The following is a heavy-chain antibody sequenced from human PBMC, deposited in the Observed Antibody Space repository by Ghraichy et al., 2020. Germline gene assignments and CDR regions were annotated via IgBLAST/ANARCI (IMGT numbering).Heavy chain of an antibody. V-gene: IGHV4-34*01. D-gene: IGHD3-3*01. CDR2: INHSGST. CDR1: GGSFSGYY. J-gene: IGHJ6*02. Sequence: SETLSLTCAVYGGSFSGYYWSWIRQPPGKGLEWIGEINHSGSTNYNPSLKSRVTISVDTSKNQFSLKLSSVTAADTAVYYCAREHDFWSGIMDVWGQGTTVTVSS. CDR3: AREHDFWSGIMDV.